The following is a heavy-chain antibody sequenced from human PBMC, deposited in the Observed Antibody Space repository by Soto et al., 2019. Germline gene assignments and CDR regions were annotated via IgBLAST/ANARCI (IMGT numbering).Heavy chain of an antibody. CDR3: AKLRGYCTINGCHGDYAMDV. CDR1: GGSISSSSYS. Sequence: PSETLSLTCTVSGGSISSSSYSWGWIRQSPGKGLEWIGTIYYSESTYYNPSLKSRVTISVDTSKNQFSLKLSSVTAADTAVYYCAKLRGYCTINGCHGDYAMDVWGQGTTVTVSS. CDR2: IYYSEST. J-gene: IGHJ6*02. D-gene: IGHD2-8*01. V-gene: IGHV4-39*01.